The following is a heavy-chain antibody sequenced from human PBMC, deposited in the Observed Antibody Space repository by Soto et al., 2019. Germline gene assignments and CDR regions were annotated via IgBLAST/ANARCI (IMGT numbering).Heavy chain of an antibody. V-gene: IGHV4-61*01. CDR2: VYYSGTT. CDR1: GGSVSDKTYY. CDR3: ARTTAVPNSLRSRYFFDY. J-gene: IGHJ4*02. D-gene: IGHD4-17*01. Sequence: SETLSLTCSVPGGSVSDKTYYWSWIRHPPGKRLDWIGYVYYSGTTNYNPSLKSRVTISVDLSKNQFSLRLSSVTTADTALYYCARTTAVPNSLRSRYFFDYWGQGTLVTVSS.